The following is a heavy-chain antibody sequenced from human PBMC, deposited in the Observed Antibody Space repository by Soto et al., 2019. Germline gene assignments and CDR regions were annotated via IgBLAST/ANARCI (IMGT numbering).Heavy chain of an antibody. Sequence: PGGSLRLSCAASGFTFSSYAMHWVRQAPGKGLEWVAVISYDGSNKYYADSVKGRFTISRDNSKNTLYLQMNSLRAEDTAVYYCARAGDSGSKGYYYYGMDVWGQGTTVTVSS. CDR3: ARAGDSGSKGYYYYGMDV. D-gene: IGHD1-26*01. CDR2: ISYDGSNK. CDR1: GFTFSSYA. J-gene: IGHJ6*02. V-gene: IGHV3-30-3*01.